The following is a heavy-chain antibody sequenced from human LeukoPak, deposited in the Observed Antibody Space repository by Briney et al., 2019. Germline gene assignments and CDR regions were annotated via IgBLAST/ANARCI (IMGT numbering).Heavy chain of an antibody. CDR1: GFIFNNAW. CDR2: IKSNPDGGTA. CDR3: TTLSYDVYY. J-gene: IGHJ4*02. D-gene: IGHD3-3*01. V-gene: IGHV3-15*05. Sequence: PGGSLRLSCGASGFIFNNAWMTWVRQAPGKGLEWVGRIKSNPDGGTADYAAPVKGRFTISRDDSRNTLYLQLSSLKTEDTAVYYCTTLSYDVYYWGQGTLVTVSS.